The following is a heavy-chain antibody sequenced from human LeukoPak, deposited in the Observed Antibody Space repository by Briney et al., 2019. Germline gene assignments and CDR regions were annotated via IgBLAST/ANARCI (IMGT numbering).Heavy chain of an antibody. CDR1: GGTFSSYA. Sequence: GASVKVSCKASGGTFSSYAISWVRQAPGQGLEWMGGIIPIFGTANYAQKFQGRVTITADESTSTAYMELSSLRSEDTAVYYCARDRYLGSSYEMDVWGKGSRVTVSS. CDR2: IIPIFGTA. J-gene: IGHJ6*04. CDR3: ARDRYLGSSYEMDV. D-gene: IGHD6-13*01. V-gene: IGHV1-69*13.